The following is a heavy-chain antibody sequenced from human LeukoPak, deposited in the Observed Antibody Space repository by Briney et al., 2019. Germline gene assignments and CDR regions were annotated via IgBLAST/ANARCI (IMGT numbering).Heavy chain of an antibody. CDR2: IKEDGSEK. J-gene: IGHJ6*02. V-gene: IGHV3-7*01. Sequence: PGGSLRLNCVASGFTFSSNSMKWVRQAPGKGMQWVANIKEDGSEKFYVESLKGRFTISRDNAKNSLYLQMNSLRVEDTALYYCARDGLGSGRTGGMDVWGQGTTVTVSS. CDR3: ARDGLGSGRTGGMDV. CDR1: GFTFSSNS. D-gene: IGHD1-26*01.